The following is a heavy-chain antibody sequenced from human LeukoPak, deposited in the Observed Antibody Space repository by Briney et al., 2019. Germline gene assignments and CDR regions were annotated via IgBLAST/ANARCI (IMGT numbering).Heavy chain of an antibody. Sequence: QPGGSLRLSCAASGFTFSSYAMSWVRQAPGKGLEWVSAISGSGGGTYYADSVKGRFTISRDNSKNTLYLQMNSLRAEDTAVYYCAKDLSTRDFWSGYYSPQPFDYWGQGTLVTVSS. V-gene: IGHV3-23*01. CDR2: ISGSGGGT. CDR1: GFTFSSYA. J-gene: IGHJ4*02. D-gene: IGHD3-3*01. CDR3: AKDLSTRDFWSGYYSPQPFDY.